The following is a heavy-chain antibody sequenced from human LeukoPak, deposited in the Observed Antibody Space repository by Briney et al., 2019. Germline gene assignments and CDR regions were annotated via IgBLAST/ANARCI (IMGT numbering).Heavy chain of an antibody. CDR1: GFTFSSYA. CDR3: AAARLQDY. CDR2: ISYDGSNK. J-gene: IGHJ4*02. D-gene: IGHD6-6*01. Sequence: PGGSLRLSCAASGFTFSSYAMHWVRQAPGKGLEWVAVISYDGSNKYYADSVKGRFTISRDNSKNTLYLQMNSLRAEDTAVYYCAAARLQDYWGQGTLVTVSS. V-gene: IGHV3-30*04.